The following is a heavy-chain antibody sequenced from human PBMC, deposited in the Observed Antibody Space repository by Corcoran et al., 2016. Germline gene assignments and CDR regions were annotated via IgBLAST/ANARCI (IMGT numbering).Heavy chain of an antibody. CDR2: INPSCVSA. J-gene: IGHJ4*02. CDR3: ARDIGSWSVDY. V-gene: IGHV1-46*01. CDR1: GYTFSSYN. Sequence: QVQLVHSGAEVKKPGASVKVSCQASGYTFSSYNMQWVRQAPGQGLEWMGIINPSCVSATYAQKFPGRVTMTMDTSTSTVYMELSSLRFEETAVYYCARDIGSWSVDYWGQGTLVTVSS. D-gene: IGHD6-13*01.